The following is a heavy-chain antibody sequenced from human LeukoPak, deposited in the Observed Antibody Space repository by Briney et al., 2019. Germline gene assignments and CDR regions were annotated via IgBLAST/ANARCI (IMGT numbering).Heavy chain of an antibody. J-gene: IGHJ6*03. Sequence: PSETLSLTCTVSGGSISSYYWSWIRQPPGKGLEWIGYIYYSGSTKYNPSLKSRVTISVDMSKNQFSLKLSSVTAADTAVYYCARVKRYCSSTSCYTGYYYYNMDVWGKGTTVTVSS. V-gene: IGHV4-59*01. CDR1: GGSISSYY. CDR3: ARVKRYCSSTSCYTGYYYYNMDV. D-gene: IGHD2-2*02. CDR2: IYYSGST.